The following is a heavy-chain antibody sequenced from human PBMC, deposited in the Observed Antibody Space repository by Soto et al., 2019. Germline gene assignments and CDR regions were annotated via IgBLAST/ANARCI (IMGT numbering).Heavy chain of an antibody. Sequence: SETLSLTCTVTGGSISTYYWSWIRQPPGKGLEWIGHIYYTGNTNYNPSLKSRVTISVDTSKNQFSLKLSSVTAADTAVYYCASLATNWFDPWGQGTLVTVSS. CDR2: IYYTGNT. V-gene: IGHV4-59*08. J-gene: IGHJ5*02. CDR1: GGSISTYY. D-gene: IGHD1-26*01. CDR3: ASLATNWFDP.